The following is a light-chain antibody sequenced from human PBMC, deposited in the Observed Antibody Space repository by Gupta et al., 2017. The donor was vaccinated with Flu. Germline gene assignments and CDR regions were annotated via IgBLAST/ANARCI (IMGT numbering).Light chain of an antibody. Sequence: LALSPGERATLSCRASQTLTSSYVAWYQQKPRQSPKLLSVGASSRATGIPDRCSGGGSGTDFTLTSSRLEPEDFAVYYWQQYALAPKTFGQGTKVEV. CDR1: QTLTSSY. V-gene: IGKV3-20*01. CDR3: QQYALAPKT. J-gene: IGKJ1*01. CDR2: GAS.